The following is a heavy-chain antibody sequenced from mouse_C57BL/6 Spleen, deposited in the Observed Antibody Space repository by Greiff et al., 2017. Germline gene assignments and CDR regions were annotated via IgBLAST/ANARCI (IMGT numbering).Heavy chain of an antibody. J-gene: IGHJ4*01. V-gene: IGHV1-81*01. CDR1: GYTFTSYG. D-gene: IGHD4-1*01. Sequence: QVQLKESGAELARPGASVKLSCKASGYTFTSYGISWVKQRTGQGLEWIGEIYPRSGNTYYNEKFKGKATLTADKSSSTAYMELRSLTSEDSAVYFCARRDWANYYAMDYWGQGTSVTVSS. CDR2: IYPRSGNT. CDR3: ARRDWANYYAMDY.